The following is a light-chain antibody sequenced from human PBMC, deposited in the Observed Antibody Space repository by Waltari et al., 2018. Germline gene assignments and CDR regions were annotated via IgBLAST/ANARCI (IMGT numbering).Light chain of an antibody. CDR2: AAS. CDR3: QQLNGYPPT. Sequence: DIQLTQSPPFLSASVGDRVTITCRASQVIISYLVWYQQKSGKAPKLLIYAASTLQSGVPSRFSGSGSGTEFTLTITSLQPEDFATYYCQQLNGYPPTFGQGTKVDIK. J-gene: IGKJ1*01. V-gene: IGKV1-9*01. CDR1: QVIISY.